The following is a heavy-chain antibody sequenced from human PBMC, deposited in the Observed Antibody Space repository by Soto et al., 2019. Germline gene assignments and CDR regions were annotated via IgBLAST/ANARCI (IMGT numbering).Heavy chain of an antibody. CDR2: RTGRRAGGTT. Sequence: DVHLVESGGGLVEPGGSLRLSCAASGFTFTNVYMSWVRQAPGKGLEWVGRRTGRRAGGTTDCNAPVKGRCSISGDDSKNTMYLQMNSLKTDDSAVCYCAASLTSGGFDIWGQGTMVTVSS. D-gene: IGHD3-16*01. V-gene: IGHV3-15*01. CDR1: GFTFTNVY. J-gene: IGHJ3*02. CDR3: AASLTSGGFDI.